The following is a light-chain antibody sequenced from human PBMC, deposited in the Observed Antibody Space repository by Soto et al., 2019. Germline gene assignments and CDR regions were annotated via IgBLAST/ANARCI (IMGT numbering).Light chain of an antibody. V-gene: IGLV2-14*01. CDR2: EVD. CDR3: SSYSTSSTPYV. CDR1: GVVFNY. Sequence: QSVLTQPASVSGSPGQSITISRTGNGVVFNYVSWYQQHPDKAPKLMIYEVDYRASGVSNRFSGSKSGNTASLTISGLQPEDEADYYCSSYSTSSTPYVFGTGTKVTVL. J-gene: IGLJ1*01.